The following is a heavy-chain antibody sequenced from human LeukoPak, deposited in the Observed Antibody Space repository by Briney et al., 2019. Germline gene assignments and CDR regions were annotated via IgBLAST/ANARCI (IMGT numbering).Heavy chain of an antibody. CDR1: GGSISSYY. J-gene: IGHJ3*02. Sequence: SETLSLTCTVSGGSISSYYWSWIRQPPGKGLEWIGYIYYSGSTNYNPSLKSRVTISVDTSKNQFSLKLGSVTAADTAVYYCARMDGGYYYDSSGYWAAIDAFDIWGQGTMVTVSS. CDR3: ARMDGGYYYDSSGYWAAIDAFDI. D-gene: IGHD3-22*01. CDR2: IYYSGST. V-gene: IGHV4-59*01.